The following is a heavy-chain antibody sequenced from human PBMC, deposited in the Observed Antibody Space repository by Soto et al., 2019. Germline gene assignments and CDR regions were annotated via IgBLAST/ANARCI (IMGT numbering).Heavy chain of an antibody. CDR1: VGSISSGDYY. CDR3: ARVPVDTAMVDP. Sequence: PAKTLSLTCTVSVGSISSGDYYWVWIRHPPGKGLEWIGYIYYSGSTYYNPSLKSRVTTSVDTSKNQFSLKLSSVTAADTAVYYCARVPVDTAMVDPWGQGTLVTVSS. J-gene: IGHJ5*02. D-gene: IGHD5-18*01. V-gene: IGHV4-30-4*01. CDR2: IYYSGST.